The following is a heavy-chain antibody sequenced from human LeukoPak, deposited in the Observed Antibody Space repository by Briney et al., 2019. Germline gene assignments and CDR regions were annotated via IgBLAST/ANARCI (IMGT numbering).Heavy chain of an antibody. CDR2: IKQDGSEK. V-gene: IGHV3-7*01. CDR1: GFSFGSFS. J-gene: IGHJ6*01. Sequence: GGSLRLSCAASGFSFGSFSMSWVRQAPGKGLEWVADIKQDGSEKYFLDSVKGRFTISRDHAKKSLYLQMNSLRVEDTAVYYCARDMRPEVPASSGYYYGMDVWGQGTTVTVSS. CDR3: ARDMRPEVPASSGYYYGMDV. D-gene: IGHD1-14*01.